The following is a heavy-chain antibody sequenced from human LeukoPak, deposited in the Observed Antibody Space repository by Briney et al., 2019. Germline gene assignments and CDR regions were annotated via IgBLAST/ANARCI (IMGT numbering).Heavy chain of an antibody. J-gene: IGHJ6*04. CDR2: IVVGSGNT. V-gene: IGHV1-58*01. CDR3: AADPGYGGNLYYYTMDV. CDR1: GFTFSRSV. D-gene: IGHD4-23*01. Sequence: TSVKLSCKASGFTFSRSVVQWVRQARGQGLEWMGWIVVGSGNTNYAEKFQRRVTITRDMSTSTAYMEVSSLRSEDTAVYYCAADPGYGGNLYYYTMDVWGKGTTVTVSS.